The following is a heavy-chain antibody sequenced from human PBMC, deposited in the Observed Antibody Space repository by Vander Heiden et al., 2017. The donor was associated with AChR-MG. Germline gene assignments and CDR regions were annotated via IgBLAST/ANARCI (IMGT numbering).Heavy chain of an antibody. D-gene: IGHD1-26*01. V-gene: IGHV3-66*01. CDR2: IYSGGST. CDR1: GFTVSSNY. J-gene: IGHJ4*02. CDR3: ARVEGATLFVGY. Sequence: EVQLVESGGGLVQPGGSLRLSCAASGFTVSSNYMGWVRQAPGKGLEWVSVIYSGGSTYYADSVKGRFTISRDNSKNTLYLQMNSLRAEDTAVYYCARVEGATLFVGYWGQGTLVTVSS.